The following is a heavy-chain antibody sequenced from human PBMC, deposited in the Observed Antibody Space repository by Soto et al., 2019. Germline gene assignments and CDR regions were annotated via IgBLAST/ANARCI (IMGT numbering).Heavy chain of an antibody. J-gene: IGHJ4*02. CDR2: IWYDGSKK. CDR1: GFSFSHCD. Sequence: QVQLVESGGGVVQPGRSLRLSCAASGFSFSHCDMHWVRQAPGKGLEWVAFIWYDGSKKYYADSVRGRFTISRDNSKNTVYLQMNSLRDEDTAVYFCARDGRWPHTPHWGQGTLVTVSS. V-gene: IGHV3-33*01. CDR3: ARDGRWPHTPH.